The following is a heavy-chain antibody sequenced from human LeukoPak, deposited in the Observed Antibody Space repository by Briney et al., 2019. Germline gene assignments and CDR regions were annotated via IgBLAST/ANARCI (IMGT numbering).Heavy chain of an antibody. Sequence: SETLSLTCTVSGGSISGSTYYWGWIRQSPGKGLEWIGNIYYSGSTYYNPSLKSRVTISVDTSKIQFSLKLSSVTAADTAVFYCARLAFCADYCHNAFDIWGQGTMVTVSS. CDR1: GGSISGSTYY. CDR2: IYYSGST. J-gene: IGHJ3*02. V-gene: IGHV4-39*01. D-gene: IGHD2-21*02. CDR3: ARLAFCADYCHNAFDI.